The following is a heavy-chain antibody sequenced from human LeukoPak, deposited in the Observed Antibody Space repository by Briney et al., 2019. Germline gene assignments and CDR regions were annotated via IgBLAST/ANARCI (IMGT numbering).Heavy chain of an antibody. CDR1: GFTFANYA. CDR3: AKQGPTGYYGSGSYPGYHFDY. D-gene: IGHD3-10*01. J-gene: IGHJ4*02. Sequence: GGSLRLSCAASGFTFANYAMHWVRQAPGKGLEWVAVISYDGSNKYYADSVKGRFTISRDNSKNTLYLQMNSLRAEDTAVYYCAKQGPTGYYGSGSYPGYHFDYWGQGTLVTVSS. CDR2: ISYDGSNK. V-gene: IGHV3-30*18.